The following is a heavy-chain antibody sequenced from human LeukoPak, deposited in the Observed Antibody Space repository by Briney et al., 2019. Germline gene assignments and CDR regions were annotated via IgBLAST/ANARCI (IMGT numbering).Heavy chain of an antibody. CDR2: IRQDGSEQ. CDR3: ARVAVIYYYYMEV. J-gene: IGHJ6*03. Sequence: GGSLRLSCVASGFTFSTYWMSWVRQAPGKGLEWVANIRQDGSEQYYVDSVKGRFTISRDNAKHSLFLQMNSLRAEDTAVYYCARVAVIYYYYMEVWGKGTTVTVSS. V-gene: IGHV3-7*01. CDR1: GFTFSTYW. D-gene: IGHD2/OR15-2a*01.